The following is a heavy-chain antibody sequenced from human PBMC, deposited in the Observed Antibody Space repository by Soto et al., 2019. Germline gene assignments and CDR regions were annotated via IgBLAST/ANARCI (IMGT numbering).Heavy chain of an antibody. CDR2: IFPDDSDT. CDR3: ARHVRSGFYYGMDV. Sequence: GESLKISCKGSEYSFTTSWIAWVRQMPGKGLEWMGVIFPDDSDTRYSPSFQGQVTISADKSIITAYLQWSSLQASDTAMYYCARHVRSGFYYGMDVWGQGTTVTVSS. V-gene: IGHV5-51*01. CDR1: EYSFTTSW. J-gene: IGHJ6*02. D-gene: IGHD5-12*01.